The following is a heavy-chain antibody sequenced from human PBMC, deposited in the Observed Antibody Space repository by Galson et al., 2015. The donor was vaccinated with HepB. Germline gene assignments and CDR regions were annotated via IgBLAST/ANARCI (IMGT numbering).Heavy chain of an antibody. V-gene: IGHV3-23*01. J-gene: IGHJ4*02. CDR3: AKDLSAVTMILERLPRTPFDQ. D-gene: IGHD1-14*01. CDR2: LTNDGDSA. Sequence: SLRLSCAASGFTFSSFAMSWVRQAPGKGLEWVSGLTNDGDSAHYADSVKGRFTISRDNSNNALYLQMNSLRVEDTAIYYCAKDLSAVTMILERLPRTPFDQWGQGTLVTVSS. CDR1: GFTFSSFA.